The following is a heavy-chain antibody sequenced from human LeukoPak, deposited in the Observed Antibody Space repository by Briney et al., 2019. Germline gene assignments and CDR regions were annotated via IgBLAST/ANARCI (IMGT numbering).Heavy chain of an antibody. Sequence: GASVKVSCKASGYTFTSYDINWVRQATGQGLEWMGWMNPNSGNTGYAQKFQGRVTITRNTSISTAYMELSSLRSEDTAVYYCARASGYGSGSYYRFDPWGQGTLVTVSS. V-gene: IGHV1-8*03. CDR2: MNPNSGNT. CDR1: GYTFTSYD. CDR3: ARASGYGSGSYYRFDP. D-gene: IGHD3-10*01. J-gene: IGHJ5*02.